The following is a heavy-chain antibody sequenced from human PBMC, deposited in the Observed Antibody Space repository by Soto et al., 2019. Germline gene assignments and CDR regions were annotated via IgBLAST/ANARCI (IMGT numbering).Heavy chain of an antibody. D-gene: IGHD3-9*01. J-gene: IGHJ4*02. V-gene: IGHV3-15*07. CDR3: TTLYDILTGSPSNFDY. CDR2: IKSKTDGGTT. Sequence: GGSLRLSCAAPCFPFSNAWLNWVRQAPGKGLEWVGRIKSKTDGGTTDYAAPVKGRFTISRDDSKNTLYLQMNSLKTEDTAVYYCTTLYDILTGSPSNFDYWGQGTLVTVSS. CDR1: CFPFSNAW.